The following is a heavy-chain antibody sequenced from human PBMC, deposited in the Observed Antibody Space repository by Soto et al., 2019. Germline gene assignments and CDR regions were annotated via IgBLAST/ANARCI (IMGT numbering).Heavy chain of an antibody. CDR3: ARQLRSPYQYSSSSAADY. Sequence: PSETLSLTCAAYGGSFSGYYWSWIRQPPGKGLEWIGEINHSGSTNYNPSLKSRVTISVDTSKNQFSLKLSSVTAADTAVYYCARQLRSPYQYSSSSAADYWGQGTLVTVSS. J-gene: IGHJ4*02. D-gene: IGHD6-6*01. CDR1: GGSFSGYY. V-gene: IGHV4-34*01. CDR2: INHSGST.